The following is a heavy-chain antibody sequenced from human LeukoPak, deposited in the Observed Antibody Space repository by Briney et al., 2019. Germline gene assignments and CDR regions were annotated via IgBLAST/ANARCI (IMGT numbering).Heavy chain of an antibody. V-gene: IGHV3-48*02. Sequence: GGSLRLSCAASGFTFSSYSMNWVRQAPGKGLEWVSYISSSISVIYYAASVKGRFTISRDNAKNSLYLQMNSLRDEDTAVYYCARDQYSGHWYYALDIWGQGTMVTVSS. D-gene: IGHD6-19*01. CDR3: ARDQYSGHWYYALDI. CDR1: GFTFSSYS. CDR2: ISSSISVI. J-gene: IGHJ3*02.